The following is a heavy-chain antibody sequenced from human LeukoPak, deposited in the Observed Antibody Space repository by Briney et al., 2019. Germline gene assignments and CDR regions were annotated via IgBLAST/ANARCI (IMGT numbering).Heavy chain of an antibody. CDR1: GFTFSSYS. CDR3: ARDKDILAGSFDY. J-gene: IGHJ4*02. D-gene: IGHD3-9*01. V-gene: IGHV3-21*01. Sequence: PGGSLRLSCAASGFTFSSYSMNWVRQAPGKGLEWVSSISSSSSYIYYADSVKGRFTISRDNAKNSLYLQMNSLRAEDTAVYYCARDKDILAGSFDYWRQGTLVTVSS. CDR2: ISSSSSYI.